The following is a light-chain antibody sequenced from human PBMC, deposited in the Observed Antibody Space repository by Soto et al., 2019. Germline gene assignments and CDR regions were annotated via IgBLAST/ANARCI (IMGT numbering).Light chain of an antibody. CDR2: DAS. J-gene: IGKJ1*01. CDR3: QQYNSYSQA. Sequence: DIQMTQSPYTLSASVGDRVTITCWASQSISSWLAWYQQKPGKAPKLLIYDASSLESGVPSRFSGSGSGTEFTLTISSLQPDDFAAYYCQQYNSYSQALGQGTKVEIK. V-gene: IGKV1-5*01. CDR1: QSISSW.